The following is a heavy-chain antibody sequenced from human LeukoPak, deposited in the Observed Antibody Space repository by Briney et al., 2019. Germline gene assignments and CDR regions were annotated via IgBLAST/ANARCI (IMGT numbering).Heavy chain of an antibody. Sequence: SETLSLTCTLSGGSISTYYWSWIRQPPGKGLEWIGYIYHSGSTNYNPSLKSRVTISVDTSKNQFSLKLSSVTAADPSVYYCARRGGYASPLGSWGPGALVTVSS. CDR3: ARRGGYASPLGS. V-gene: IGHV4-59*01. J-gene: IGHJ5*01. CDR2: IYHSGST. D-gene: IGHD5-12*01. CDR1: GGSISTYY.